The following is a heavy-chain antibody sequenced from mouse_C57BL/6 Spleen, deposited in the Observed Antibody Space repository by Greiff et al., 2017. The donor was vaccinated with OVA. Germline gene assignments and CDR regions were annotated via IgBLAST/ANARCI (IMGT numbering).Heavy chain of an antibody. D-gene: IGHD2-2*01. J-gene: IGHJ3*01. V-gene: IGHV1-4*01. CDR3: ARVEDYGYDGFAY. Sequence: VQLQQSGAELARPGASVKMSCKASGYTFTSYTMHWVKQRPGQGLEWIGYINPSSGYTKYNQKFKDKATLTADKSSSTAYMQLSSLTSEDSAVYYCARVEDYGYDGFAYWGQGTLVTVSA. CDR2: INPSSGYT. CDR1: GYTFTSYT.